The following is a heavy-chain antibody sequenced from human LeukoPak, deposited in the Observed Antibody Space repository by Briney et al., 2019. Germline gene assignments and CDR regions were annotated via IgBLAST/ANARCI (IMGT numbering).Heavy chain of an antibody. CDR1: GFTFNRYA. CDR2: IRGTGAST. CDR3: AKAAGYYSNWFDF. J-gene: IGHJ5*01. Sequence: GSLRLSCAASGFTFNRYAMNWVRQAPGKGLEWVSAIRGTGASTYYADSVKGRFTISRDTSKNTLYLQMNSLRAEDTAVYYCAKAAGYYSNWFDFWGRGTLVTVSS. V-gene: IGHV3-23*01. D-gene: IGHD3-10*01.